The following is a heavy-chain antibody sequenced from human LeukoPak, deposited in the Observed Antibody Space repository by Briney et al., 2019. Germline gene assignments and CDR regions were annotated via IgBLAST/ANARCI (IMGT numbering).Heavy chain of an antibody. J-gene: IGHJ6*03. CDR2: IIPSFGRA. V-gene: IGHV1-69*13. D-gene: IGHD4-11*01. CDR1: GSSYA. CDR3: ARAGRFSNYDYYYHMDV. Sequence: ASVKVSCKVSGSSYAINWVRLAPGHGLEWMGAIIPSFGRAKYAQKFQDRVCITSDESTSTVYMELSSLRTDDTAIYYCARAGRFSNYDYYYHMDVWGRGTTVIVSS.